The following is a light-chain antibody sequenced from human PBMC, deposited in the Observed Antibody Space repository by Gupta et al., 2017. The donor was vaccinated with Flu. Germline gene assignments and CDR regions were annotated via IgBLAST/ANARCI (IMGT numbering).Light chain of an antibody. J-gene: IGLJ2*01. Sequence: QLVLTQSPSASASLGASVKLTCTLSSGHSNYAIALHQQQPEKGPRYLMMLNTDGSHNTGDRIPYRVSGSGSGAALFITSYHLESEADYYYSSTNSRTKRVVFGGGTKLTVL. V-gene: IGLV4-69*01. CDR1: SGHSNYA. CDR3: TNSRTKRVV. CDR2: LNTDGSH.